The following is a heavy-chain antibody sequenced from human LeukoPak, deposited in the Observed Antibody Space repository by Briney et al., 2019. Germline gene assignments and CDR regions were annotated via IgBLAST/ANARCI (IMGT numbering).Heavy chain of an antibody. V-gene: IGHV1-69*01. D-gene: IGHD6-13*01. CDR2: IIPIFGTA. Sequence: SVKVSCKASGGTFSSYAISWLRQAPGQGLEWMGGIIPIFGTANYAQKFQGRVTITADESTSTAYMELSSLRSEDTAVYYCAADGDSSSWPSFFPYYYYYYKDVWGKGTTVTVSS. CDR3: AADGDSSSWPSFFPYYYYYYKDV. J-gene: IGHJ6*03. CDR1: GGTFSSYA.